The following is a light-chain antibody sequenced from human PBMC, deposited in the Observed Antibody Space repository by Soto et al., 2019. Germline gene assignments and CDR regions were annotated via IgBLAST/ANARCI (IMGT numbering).Light chain of an antibody. Sequence: IRMTQSPSSFSASTGDRVTITCRASQGISSFLAWYQQKSGKAPKLPMYAASTLQSGVPSRFSGSGSGTDFTLTISSLQSEDFATYYCQQYYLYPRTFGQGTKVEIK. CDR2: AAS. V-gene: IGKV1-8*01. CDR3: QQYYLYPRT. J-gene: IGKJ1*01. CDR1: QGISSF.